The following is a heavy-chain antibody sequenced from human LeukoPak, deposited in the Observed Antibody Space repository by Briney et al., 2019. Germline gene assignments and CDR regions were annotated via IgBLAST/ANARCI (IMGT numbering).Heavy chain of an antibody. CDR2: IYSGGST. D-gene: IGHD2-21*02. CDR3: ARSYCGGDCYESAFDY. Sequence: PGGSLRLSCAASGFTVSSNYMSWVRQAPGKGLEWVSVIYSGGSTYYADSVKGRFTISRDNSKNTLYLQMNSLRAEDTAVYYCARSYCGGDCYESAFDYWGQGTLVTVSS. J-gene: IGHJ4*02. V-gene: IGHV3-53*01. CDR1: GFTVSSNY.